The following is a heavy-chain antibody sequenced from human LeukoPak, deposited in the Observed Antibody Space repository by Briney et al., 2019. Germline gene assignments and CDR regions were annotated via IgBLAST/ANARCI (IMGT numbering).Heavy chain of an antibody. D-gene: IGHD2-15*01. V-gene: IGHV3-11*01. CDR2: ISDSGSTI. CDR3: ARDHDSLGY. CDR1: GFMFSDQY. Sequence: GGSLRLSCAASGFMFSDQYLSWIRQAPGKGLEWISYISDSGSTIYYADSVKGRFTISRDNAKKSLFLQMNRLRADDTAVYYCARDHDSLGYWGQGTLVTVSS. J-gene: IGHJ4*02.